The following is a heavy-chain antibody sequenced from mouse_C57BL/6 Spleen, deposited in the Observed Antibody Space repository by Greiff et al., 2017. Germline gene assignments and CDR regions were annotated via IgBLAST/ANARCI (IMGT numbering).Heavy chain of an antibody. CDR2: IYPGSGST. J-gene: IGHJ1*03. CDR3: AREGGKYFDV. D-gene: IGHD1-1*02. Sequence: QVQLKQPGAELVKPGASVKMSCKASGYTFTSYWITWVKQRPGQGLEWIGDIYPGSGSTNYNEKFKSKATLTVDTSSSTAYMQLSSLTSEDSAVYYCAREGGKYFDVWGTGTTVTVSS. CDR1: GYTFTSYW. V-gene: IGHV1-55*01.